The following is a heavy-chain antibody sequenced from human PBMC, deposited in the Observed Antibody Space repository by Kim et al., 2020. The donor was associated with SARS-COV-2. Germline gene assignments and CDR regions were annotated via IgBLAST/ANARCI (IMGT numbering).Heavy chain of an antibody. D-gene: IGHD1-26*01. J-gene: IGHJ6*02. CDR1: GYTFTTYY. Sequence: ASVKVSCKASGYTFTTYYIHWVRRAPGQGLEWMAITNPSGGGTTYAQKFQGRVTMTSDTSTSTVYMEMSSLRSEDTAVYFCARGGLVGATYYFAMDVWGQ. V-gene: IGHV1-46*01. CDR2: TNPSGGGT. CDR3: ARGGLVGATYYFAMDV.